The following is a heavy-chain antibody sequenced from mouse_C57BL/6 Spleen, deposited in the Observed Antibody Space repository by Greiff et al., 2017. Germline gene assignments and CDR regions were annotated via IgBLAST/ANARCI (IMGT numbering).Heavy chain of an antibody. J-gene: IGHJ1*03. CDR3: ARWGLIYLDV. V-gene: IGHV1-55*01. CDR2: IYPGSGST. D-gene: IGHD1-1*01. CDR1: GYTFTSYW. Sequence: QVQLQQPGAELVKPGASVKMSCKASGYTFTSYWITWVKQRPGQGLEWIGDIYPGSGSTNYNEKFKSKATLTVDTSSSTAYMQLSSRTSEDSAVYYCARWGLIYLDVGGTGTTVTVSS.